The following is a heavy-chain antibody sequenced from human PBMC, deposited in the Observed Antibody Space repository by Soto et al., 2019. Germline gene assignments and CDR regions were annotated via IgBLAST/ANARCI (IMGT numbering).Heavy chain of an antibody. CDR2: IYYSGST. J-gene: IGHJ5*02. Sequence: KTSETLSLTCTVSGGSISSYYWSWIRQPPGKGLEWTGYIYYSGSTNYNPSLKSRVTISVDTSKNQFSLKLSSVTAADTAVYYCARGSYYGSGSYYNVLWFDPWGQGTLVTVS. V-gene: IGHV4-59*01. CDR3: ARGSYYGSGSYYNVLWFDP. D-gene: IGHD3-10*01. CDR1: GGSISSYY.